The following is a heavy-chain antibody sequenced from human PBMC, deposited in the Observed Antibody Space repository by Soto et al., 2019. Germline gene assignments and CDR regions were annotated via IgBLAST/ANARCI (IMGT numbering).Heavy chain of an antibody. CDR1: GDSVSSNTSA. J-gene: IGHJ4*02. CDR2: TYYRSNWRH. CDR3: ARGVAGSGFDL. Sequence: SQTLSLTFVISGDSVSSNTSAWNWIRSSPSRGLEWLGRTYYRSNWRHDYAVSVKSRITVNPDTSKNHFSLQLNSVTPDDTAVYYCARGVAGSGFDLWGQGNQLHVPS. V-gene: IGHV6-1*01. D-gene: IGHD6-19*01.